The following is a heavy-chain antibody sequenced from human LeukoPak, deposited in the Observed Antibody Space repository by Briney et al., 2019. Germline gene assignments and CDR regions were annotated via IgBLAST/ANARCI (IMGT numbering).Heavy chain of an antibody. V-gene: IGHV3-23*01. Sequence: GGSLRLSCAASGFTFDDYGMSWVRQAPGKGLEWVSAISGSGGSTYYADSVKGRFTISRDNSKNTLYLQMNSLRAEDTAVYYCAKVADYYDSSGYYYWGQGTLVTVSS. CDR1: GFTFDDYG. J-gene: IGHJ4*02. CDR2: ISGSGGST. D-gene: IGHD3-22*01. CDR3: AKVADYYDSSGYYY.